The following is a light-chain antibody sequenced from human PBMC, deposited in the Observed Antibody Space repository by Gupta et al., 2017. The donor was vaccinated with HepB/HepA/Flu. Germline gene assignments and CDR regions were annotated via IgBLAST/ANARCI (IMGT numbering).Light chain of an antibody. CDR1: QSVSND. J-gene: IGKJ4*01. CDR3: QQKYKWPLT. CDR2: RAS. Sequence: IIMTQSPAILSLSPGERATLSCRASQSVSNDLAWYQQKPGQAPRLLISRASTRASGIPARFSGSGSGTEFTLTISSLQSEDFAIYYCQQKYKWPLTFGGGTKLEIK. V-gene: IGKV3D-15*01.